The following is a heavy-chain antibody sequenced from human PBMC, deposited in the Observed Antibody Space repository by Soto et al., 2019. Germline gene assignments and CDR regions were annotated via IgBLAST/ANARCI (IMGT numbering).Heavy chain of an antibody. CDR3: ARHPPPYYYDSSEHVSLYHI. CDR2: IDPSDSYT. CDR1: GYSFTSYW. Sequence: GESLKIYCKGSGYSFTSYWISWVRQMPGKGLEWMGRIDPSDSYTNYSPSFQGHVTISADKSISTAYLQWGSLKASDTAMYYCARHPPPYYYDSSEHVSLYHIWGQGTMVTVSS. J-gene: IGHJ3*02. D-gene: IGHD3-22*01. V-gene: IGHV5-10-1*01.